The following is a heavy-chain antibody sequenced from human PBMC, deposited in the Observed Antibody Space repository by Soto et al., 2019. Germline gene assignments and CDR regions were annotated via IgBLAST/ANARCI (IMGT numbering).Heavy chain of an antibody. Sequence: PGGSLRLSXAASGFTFDDYTMHWVRQAPGKGLEWVSLISWDGGSTYYADSVKGRFTISRDNSKNSLYLQMNSLRTEDTALYYCAKDGAVAGYFDYWGQGTLVTVSS. D-gene: IGHD6-19*01. V-gene: IGHV3-43*01. CDR3: AKDGAVAGYFDY. CDR1: GFTFDDYT. CDR2: ISWDGGST. J-gene: IGHJ4*02.